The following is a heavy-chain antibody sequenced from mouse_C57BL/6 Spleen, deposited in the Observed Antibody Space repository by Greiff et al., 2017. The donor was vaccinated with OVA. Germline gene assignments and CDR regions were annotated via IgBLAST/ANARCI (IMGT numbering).Heavy chain of an antibody. CDR3: ARSGQLRVDY. V-gene: IGHV1-69*01. Sequence: VQLQQPGAELVMPGASVKLSCKASGYTFTSYWMHWVKQRPGQGLEWIGEIDPSDSYTNYNQKFKGKSTLTVDKSSSTAYMQLSSLTSEDSAVYYCARSGQLRVDYWGQGTTLTVSS. D-gene: IGHD3-2*02. CDR2: IDPSDSYT. J-gene: IGHJ2*01. CDR1: GYTFTSYW.